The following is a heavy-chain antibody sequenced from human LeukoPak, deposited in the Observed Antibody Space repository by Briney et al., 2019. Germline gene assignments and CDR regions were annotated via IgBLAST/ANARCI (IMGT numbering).Heavy chain of an antibody. CDR2: VYYGGNT. CDR1: GGSISSSSYY. V-gene: IGHV4-39*01. CDR3: ARQRADYFYHYLDV. J-gene: IGHJ6*03. Sequence: SETLSLTCTVSGGSISSSSYYWDWVRQPPGKGLEWIVNVYYGGNTFYNSSLESRVTISVDMSKNQFSLKLSSLTAADTAVYYCARQRADYFYHYLDVWGKGTSVTVSS.